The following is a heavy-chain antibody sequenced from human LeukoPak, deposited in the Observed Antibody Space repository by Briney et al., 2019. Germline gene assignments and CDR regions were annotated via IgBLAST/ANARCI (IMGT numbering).Heavy chain of an antibody. V-gene: IGHV3-30*02. CDR1: GFTFSSYG. J-gene: IGHJ4*02. CDR2: IRYDGSNK. Sequence: PGGYLRLSCAASGFTFSSYGMHWVRQAPGKGLEWVAFIRYDGSNKYYADSVKGRFTISRDNSKNTLYLQMNSLRAEDTAVYYCAKDHYLSAGTTPPDFDYWGQGTLVTVSS. CDR3: AKDHYLSAGTTPPDFDY. D-gene: IGHD1-1*01.